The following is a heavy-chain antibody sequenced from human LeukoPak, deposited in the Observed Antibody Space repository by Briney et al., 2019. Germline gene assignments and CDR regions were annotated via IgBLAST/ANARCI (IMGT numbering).Heavy chain of an antibody. CDR1: GFTLTSYG. CDR2: INHSGST. J-gene: IGHJ6*02. Sequence: GSLRLSCAASGFTLTSYGMHWIRQPPGKGLEWIGEINHSGSTNYNPSLKSRVTISVDTSKNQFSLKLSSVTAADTAVYYCARTLRRDGYGSPYYGMDVWGQGTTVTVSS. V-gene: IGHV4-34*01. CDR3: ARTLRRDGYGSPYYGMDV. D-gene: IGHD5-24*01.